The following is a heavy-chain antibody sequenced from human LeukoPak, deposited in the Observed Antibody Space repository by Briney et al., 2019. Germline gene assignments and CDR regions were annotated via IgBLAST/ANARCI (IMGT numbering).Heavy chain of an antibody. D-gene: IGHD4-23*01. CDR3: ARDKLNYGGNSGDY. V-gene: IGHV3-23*01. CDR1: GFTFSSYA. J-gene: IGHJ4*02. Sequence: GGSLRLSCAASGFTFSSYAMSWVRQAPGKGLEWVSAISGSGGSTYYADSVKGRFTISRDNAKNSLYLQMNSLRDEDTAVYYCARDKLNYGGNSGDYWGQGTLVTVSS. CDR2: ISGSGGST.